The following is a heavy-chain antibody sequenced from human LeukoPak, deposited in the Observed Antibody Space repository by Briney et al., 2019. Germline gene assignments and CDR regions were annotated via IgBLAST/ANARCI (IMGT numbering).Heavy chain of an antibody. J-gene: IGHJ3*02. CDR3: GKSIAVAGDDAFDI. CDR2: ISYDGRNK. D-gene: IGHD6-19*01. V-gene: IGHV3-30*18. CDR1: GFTFSSYG. Sequence: PGRSLRLSCAASGFTFSSYGMHWVRQAPGKGLEWVAVISYDGRNKYYADSVKGRFTISRDNSKNTLYLQMNSLRAEDTAVYYCGKSIAVAGDDAFDIWGQGTMVTVSS.